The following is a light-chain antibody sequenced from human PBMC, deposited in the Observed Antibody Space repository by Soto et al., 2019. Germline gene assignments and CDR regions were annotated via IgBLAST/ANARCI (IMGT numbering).Light chain of an antibody. CDR3: MQGLQTPQT. CDR1: QSLLFRDGYNY. Sequence: DIVMTQSPLSLSVTPGEPASISCRSSQSLLFRDGYNYLDWYLQKPGQSPQLLIYLGSNRASGVPERFSGSGSGTYFTLNIARVEAGDVGVYFCMQGLQTPQTFGQGTKVEIK. CDR2: LGS. V-gene: IGKV2-28*01. J-gene: IGKJ1*01.